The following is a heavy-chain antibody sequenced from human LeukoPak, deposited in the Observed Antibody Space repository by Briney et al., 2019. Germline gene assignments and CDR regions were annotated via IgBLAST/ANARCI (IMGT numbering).Heavy chain of an antibody. Sequence: GGSLRLSCAASGFAFSSYAMNWVRQAPGKGLEWVSYISTSGRTIFYADSAKGRFTISRDNAKNSLYLQMNSLRAEDTAVYYCARNTVTTLCYFDYWGQGTLVTVSS. CDR3: ARNTVTTLCYFDY. J-gene: IGHJ4*02. CDR2: ISTSGRTI. D-gene: IGHD4-17*01. V-gene: IGHV3-48*01. CDR1: GFAFSSYA.